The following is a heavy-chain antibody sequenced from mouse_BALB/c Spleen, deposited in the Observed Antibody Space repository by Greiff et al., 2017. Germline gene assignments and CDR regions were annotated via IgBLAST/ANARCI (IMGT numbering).Heavy chain of an antibody. CDR3: ARDYYGSSYVDY. V-gene: IGHV3-2*02. CDR1: GYSITSDYA. Sequence: EVKLMESGPGLVKPSQSLSLTCTVTGYSITSDYAWNWIRQFPGNKLEWMGYISYSGSTSYNPSLKSRISITRDTSKNQFFLQLNSVTTEDTATYYCARDYYGSSYVDYWGQGTTLTVSS. J-gene: IGHJ2*01. CDR2: ISYSGST. D-gene: IGHD1-1*01.